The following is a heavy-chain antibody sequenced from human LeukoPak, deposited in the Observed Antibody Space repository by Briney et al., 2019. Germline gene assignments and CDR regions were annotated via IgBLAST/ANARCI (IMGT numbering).Heavy chain of an antibody. CDR2: INGDGSSI. D-gene: IGHD5-18*01. J-gene: IGHJ5*02. CDR1: GFAFRTYW. Sequence: PGGSLRLSCAASGFAFRTYWMHRVRQPPGKGLVWVSRINGDGSSIGYADSVRGRFTISRDSARDTLYLQMNSLRDEDTAIYYCARDYSYASDLWGQGTLVTVSS. V-gene: IGHV3-74*01. CDR3: ARDYSYASDL.